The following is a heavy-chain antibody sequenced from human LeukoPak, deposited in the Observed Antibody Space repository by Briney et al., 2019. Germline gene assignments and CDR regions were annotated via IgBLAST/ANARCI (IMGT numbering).Heavy chain of an antibody. J-gene: IGHJ3*02. V-gene: IGHV4-30-4*01. CDR3: ARGYDSSGYYYGGDAFDI. D-gene: IGHD3-22*01. CDR1: GGSISSGDYY. Sequence: PSQTLSLTCTVSGGSISSGDYYWSWIRQPPGKGLEWIGYIYYSGSTYYNPSLKSRVTISVDTPKNQFSLKLSSVTAADTAVYYCARGYDSSGYYYGGDAFDIWGQGTTVTVSS. CDR2: IYYSGST.